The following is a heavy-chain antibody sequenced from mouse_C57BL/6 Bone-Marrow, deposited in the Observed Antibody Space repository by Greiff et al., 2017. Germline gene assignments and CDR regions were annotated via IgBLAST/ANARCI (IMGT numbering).Heavy chain of an antibody. V-gene: IGHV1-7*01. D-gene: IGHD1-1*01. CDR2: INPSSGYT. CDR1: GYTFTSYW. Sequence: QVHVKQSGAELAKPGASVKLSCKASGYTFTSYWMHWVNQRPGQGLEWIGYINPSSGYTKYNQKFKDKATLTADKSSSTAYMQLSSLTDEDSAVYYCDYGWYFDVWGTGTTVTVAS. CDR3: DYGWYFDV. J-gene: IGHJ1*03.